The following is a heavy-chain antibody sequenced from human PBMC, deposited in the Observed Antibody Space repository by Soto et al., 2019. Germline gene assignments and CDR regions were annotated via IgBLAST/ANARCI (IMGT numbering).Heavy chain of an antibody. Sequence: QVQLQESGPGLVKPSGTLSLTCAVSGGSITSSHWWSWVRPPPGKGLEWIGEIFHGGSTSSNPSLKSRVTISVDKSNNQFSLKLSSVTAADTAVYFCARTNGDLISFDYWGQGTLVTVSS. CDR1: GGSITSSHW. J-gene: IGHJ4*02. D-gene: IGHD4-17*01. CDR3: ARTNGDLISFDY. V-gene: IGHV4-4*02. CDR2: IFHGGST.